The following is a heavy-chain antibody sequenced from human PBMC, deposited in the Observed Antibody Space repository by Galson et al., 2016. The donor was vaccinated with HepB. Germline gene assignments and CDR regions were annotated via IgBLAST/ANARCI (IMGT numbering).Heavy chain of an antibody. V-gene: IGHV4-31*03. J-gene: IGHJ5*02. CDR3: ARTCPDLDYYSPGKYFFDT. CDR1: GGAISRGGYY. CDR2: TFYSGSD. D-gene: IGHD3-10*01. Sequence: TLSLTCTVSGGAISRGGYYWSWIRQVPGKGLEWIGYTFYSGSDYYNPTFKNRVTISAEPSKNQIYLNMMFATVADTAVYYCARTCPDLDYYSPGKYFFDTWGQGARVIVSA.